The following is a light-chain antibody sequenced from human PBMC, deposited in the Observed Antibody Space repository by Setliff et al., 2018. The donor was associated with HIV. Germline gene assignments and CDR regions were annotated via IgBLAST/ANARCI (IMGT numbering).Light chain of an antibody. CDR2: EVI. CDR3: SSYTGSTTPYV. Sequence: QSALTQPASVSGSPGQSITISCTGTSSDVGGYNYVSWYQQHPGKAPKLMIYEVIKRPSGVSNRFSGSKSGNTASLTISGLQAEDEADYYCSSYTGSTTPYVFGTGTKVTVL. V-gene: IGLV2-14*01. CDR1: SSDVGGYNY. J-gene: IGLJ1*01.